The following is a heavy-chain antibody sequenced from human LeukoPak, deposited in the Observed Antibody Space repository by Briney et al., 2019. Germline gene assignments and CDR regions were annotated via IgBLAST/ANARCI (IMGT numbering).Heavy chain of an antibody. Sequence: GESLKISCKGSTYTFTTYWIGWVRQMPGKGLEWMGLIYPGDSDARYSPSFQGQVTISADKSISIAYLQWSSLKASDTAMYYCAIRPTRDPDKWFDSWGQGTLVTVSS. J-gene: IGHJ5*01. CDR3: AIRPTRDPDKWFDS. V-gene: IGHV5-51*01. CDR1: TYTFTTYW. D-gene: IGHD5-24*01. CDR2: IYPGDSDA.